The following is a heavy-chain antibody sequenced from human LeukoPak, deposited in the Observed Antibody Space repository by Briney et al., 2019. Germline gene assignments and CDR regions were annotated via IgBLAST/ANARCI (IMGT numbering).Heavy chain of an antibody. CDR1: GFTLSSYA. CDR2: ISGSGGST. V-gene: IGHV3-23*01. D-gene: IGHD3-16*02. CDR3: AKGYDYVWGSYRSQFDY. Sequence: GGSLRLSCAASGFTLSSYAMSWVRQAPGKGLEWGSAISGSGGSTYYADSVRGRFTISRDNSKNTLYLQMNSLRAEDTAVYYCAKGYDYVWGSYRSQFDYWGQGTLVTVSS. J-gene: IGHJ4*02.